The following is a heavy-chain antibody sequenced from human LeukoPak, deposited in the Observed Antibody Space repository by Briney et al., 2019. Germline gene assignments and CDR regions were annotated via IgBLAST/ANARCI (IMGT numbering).Heavy chain of an antibody. D-gene: IGHD1-26*01. CDR1: GFSFSSYA. J-gene: IGHJ4*02. V-gene: IGHV3-23*01. CDR3: AKDRQLVGTTPSNFDY. CDR2: ISGSGGRT. Sequence: GGSLRPSCAASGFSFSSYAMNWVRQAPGKGLEWVSGISGSGGRTYYADSVKGRFTISRDNSNNTLYLEMNSLRVEDTAVYYCAKDRQLVGTTPSNFDYWGQGTLVTVSS.